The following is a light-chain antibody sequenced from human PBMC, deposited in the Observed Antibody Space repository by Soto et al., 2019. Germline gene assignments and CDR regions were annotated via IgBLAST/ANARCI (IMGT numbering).Light chain of an antibody. CDR1: QSISSW. V-gene: IGKV1-5*01. CDR3: HQYDSYSYT. J-gene: IGKJ2*01. Sequence: DIQMTQSPSTLSASVGDRVTITCRASQSISSWLAWYQQKPGKAPQLLIYDASSLESGVPSRFSGSGSGTEFTLTISGLKPDDSATYYCHQYDSYSYTFGQGTKVDIK. CDR2: DAS.